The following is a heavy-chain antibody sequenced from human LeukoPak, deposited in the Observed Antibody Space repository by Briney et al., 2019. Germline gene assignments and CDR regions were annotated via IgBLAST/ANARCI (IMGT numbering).Heavy chain of an antibody. D-gene: IGHD3-9*01. CDR3: VKNDILKGRDH. CDR2: ISGSGGTP. Sequence: GGSLRLSCVGSGFTFSGSALSWVRQAPGEGLEWVSSISGSGGTPFYVGSVKGRFTLSRDNAKNTMYLQLFSLRVEDTAVYYCVKNDILKGRDHWGQGTLVTVSS. V-gene: IGHV3-23*01. J-gene: IGHJ4*02. CDR1: GFTFSGSA.